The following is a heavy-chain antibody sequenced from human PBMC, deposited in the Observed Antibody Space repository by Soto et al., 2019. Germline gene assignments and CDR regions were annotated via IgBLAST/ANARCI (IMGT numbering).Heavy chain of an antibody. CDR2: ISAYNGNT. CDR1: GYTFTSYG. Sequence: QVQLVQSGAEVKKPGASVKVSCKASGYTFTSYGISWVRQAPGQGLEWMGWISAYNGNTNYAQKLQGRVTMTTDTSTSTAYMELRSLRSDDTAVYYCARERTYYDFWSGYYVFSPHYGMDVWGQGTTVTVSS. CDR3: ARERTYYDFWSGYYVFSPHYGMDV. V-gene: IGHV1-18*01. J-gene: IGHJ6*02. D-gene: IGHD3-3*01.